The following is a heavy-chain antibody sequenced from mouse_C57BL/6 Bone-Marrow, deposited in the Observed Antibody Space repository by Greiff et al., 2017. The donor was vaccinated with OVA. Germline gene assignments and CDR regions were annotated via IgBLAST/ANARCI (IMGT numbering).Heavy chain of an antibody. CDR2: IYPRSGNT. CDR1: GYTFTSYG. Sequence: VQLQQSGAELARPGASVKLSCKASGYTFTSYGISWVKQRTGQGLEWIGEIYPRSGNTYYNEKFKGKAKLTADKSSSTAYMELRSLTSEDSAVYFCARTFPTGDYRGQGTTLTVSS. V-gene: IGHV1-81*01. J-gene: IGHJ2*01. D-gene: IGHD2-10*01. CDR3: ARTFPTGDY.